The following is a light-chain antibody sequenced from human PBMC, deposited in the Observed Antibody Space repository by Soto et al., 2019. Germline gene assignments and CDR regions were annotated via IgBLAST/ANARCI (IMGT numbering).Light chain of an antibody. J-gene: IGLJ1*01. CDR1: SSDVGGYNY. CDR3: SSYTSSSTLYV. Sequence: QSVMTQPASVSGSPGQSITISCTGTSSDVGGYNYVSWYQQHPGKAPKLMIYDVSNRPSGVSNRFSGSKSGNTASLTISGLPAEDDADYYCSSYTSSSTLYVFGTGTKVTVL. CDR2: DVS. V-gene: IGLV2-14*01.